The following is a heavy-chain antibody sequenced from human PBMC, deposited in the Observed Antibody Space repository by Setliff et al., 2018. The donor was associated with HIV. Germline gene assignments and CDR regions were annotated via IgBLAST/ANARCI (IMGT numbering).Heavy chain of an antibody. Sequence: PSETLSLTCTVSGDSISSYYRNWIRQPPGKALEWIGYIYYGSTHYNPSFEGRVTISVDTSKNQFSLKLRSVTAADTAMYYCARRRCSAASCPDNSWNWLDPWGQGTLVTVSS. CDR1: GDSISSYY. CDR3: ARRRCSAASCPDNSWNWLDP. CDR2: IYYGST. J-gene: IGHJ5*02. D-gene: IGHD2-15*01. V-gene: IGHV4-59*08.